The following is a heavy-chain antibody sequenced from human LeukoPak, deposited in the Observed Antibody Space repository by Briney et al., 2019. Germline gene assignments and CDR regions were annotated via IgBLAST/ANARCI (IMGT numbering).Heavy chain of an antibody. V-gene: IGHV1-8*01. CDR2: MNPNSDNT. J-gene: IGHJ4*02. D-gene: IGHD3-10*01. Sequence: ASVKVSCKASGYTFTSYDINWVRQATGQGLEWMGWMNPNSDNTGYAQKFQGRVTITRNTSISTAYMELSRLRSEDTAVYYCARGTDYYGSGSYRGLDYWGQGTLVTVSS. CDR1: GYTFTSYD. CDR3: ARGTDYYGSGSYRGLDY.